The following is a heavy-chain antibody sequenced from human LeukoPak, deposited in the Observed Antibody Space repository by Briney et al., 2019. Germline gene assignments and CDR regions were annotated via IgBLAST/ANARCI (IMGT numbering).Heavy chain of an antibody. CDR2: IYYSGST. J-gene: IGHJ5*02. CDR3: ARAGVRGVIKYNWFDP. CDR1: GGSISSYY. V-gene: IGHV4-59*01. Sequence: ASETLSLTCTVSGGSISSYYWSWIRQPPGKGLEWIGYIYYSGSTNYNPSLKSRVTISVDTSKNQFSLKLSSVTAADTVVYYCARAGVRGVIKYNWFDPWGQGTLVTVSS. D-gene: IGHD3-10*01.